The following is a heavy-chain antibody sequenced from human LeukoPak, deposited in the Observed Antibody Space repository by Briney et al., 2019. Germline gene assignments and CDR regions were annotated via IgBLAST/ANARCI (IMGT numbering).Heavy chain of an antibody. CDR1: DYTFTNYG. J-gene: IGHJ4*02. V-gene: IGHV1-18*01. Sequence: ASVKVSCKASDYTFTNYGINWVRQAPGQGLEWTGWISGYNGNTKYAQDFQGRVTMTTDTSTSTAYMELRSLRSNDTAVYFCARAYYYDTSGFYQFDYWGQGTLVTVSS. D-gene: IGHD3-22*01. CDR3: ARAYYYDTSGFYQFDY. CDR2: ISGYNGNT.